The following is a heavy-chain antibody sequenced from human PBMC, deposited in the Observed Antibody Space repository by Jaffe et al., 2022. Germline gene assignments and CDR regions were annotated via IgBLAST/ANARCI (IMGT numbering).Heavy chain of an antibody. Sequence: QVQLQESGPGLVKPSQTLSLTCTVSGGSISSGSYYWSWIRQPAGKGLEWIGRIYTSGSTNYNPSLKSRVTISVDTSKNQFSLKLSSVTAADTAVYYCARGVLVDTAMVENWFDPWGQGTLVTVSS. J-gene: IGHJ5*02. CDR2: IYTSGST. D-gene: IGHD5-18*01. CDR3: ARGVLVDTAMVENWFDP. CDR1: GGSISSGSYY. V-gene: IGHV4-61*02.